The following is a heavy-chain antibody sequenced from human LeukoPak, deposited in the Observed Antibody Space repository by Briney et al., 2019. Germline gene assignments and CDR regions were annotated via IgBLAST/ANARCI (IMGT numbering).Heavy chain of an antibody. CDR3: AKSDWFDP. V-gene: IGHV3-74*01. CDR2: FRSNGSDT. CDR1: GFTLSSGSW. Sequence: GGSLRLSCAASGFTLSSGSWMHWVRQVPGKGLVWVSRFRSNGSDTTYADSVKGRFTISRDNAKNTLYLQKNSLRDDDTAVYYCAKSDWFDPWGQGTLVTVSS. J-gene: IGHJ5*02.